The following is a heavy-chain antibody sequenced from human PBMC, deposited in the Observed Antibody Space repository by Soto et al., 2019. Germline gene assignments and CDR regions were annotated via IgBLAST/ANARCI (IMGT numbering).Heavy chain of an antibody. CDR2: IHYSGTT. D-gene: IGHD6-13*01. CDR3: AAGEASSRNLAPYYLDF. V-gene: IGHV4-59*01. Sequence: SETLSLTCTVSGGSMRNYFWTWSRQPLGKGLEWIGYIHYSGTTSFFPSYNPSLRSRVTISEDTSKNQFSLKLLSVTTADTAVYFCAAGEASSRNLAPYYLDFWGQGTLVTVSS. J-gene: IGHJ4*02. CDR1: GGSMRNYF.